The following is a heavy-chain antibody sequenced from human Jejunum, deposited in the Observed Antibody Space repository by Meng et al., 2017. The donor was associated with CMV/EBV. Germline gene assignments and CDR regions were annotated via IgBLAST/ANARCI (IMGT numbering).Heavy chain of an antibody. CDR1: AGSTDSSY. V-gene: IGHV4-59*01. CDR2: IFFSGTT. CDR3: ARALGGPLGRLIYFFDF. Sequence: QAQLLECGPGSDKPSQTLSLTFSFLAGSTDSSYWGWIWQTPGQGLEWIGYIFFSGTTNYNPSLKSRVTISLDNFKSQISMNLNSVTAADAAIYDCARALGGPLGRLIYFFDFWGQGTLVTVSS. J-gene: IGHJ4*02. D-gene: IGHD2-15*01.